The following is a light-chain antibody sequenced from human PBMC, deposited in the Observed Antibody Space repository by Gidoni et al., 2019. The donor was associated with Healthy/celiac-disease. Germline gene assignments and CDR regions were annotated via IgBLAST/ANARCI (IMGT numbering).Light chain of an antibody. V-gene: IGKV1-39*01. CDR3: QQSYSTFALT. Sequence: DIQMTQSPSSLFASVGDRVTITCRASQSISSYLNWYQQKPGKAPKLLIYAASSLQSGVPSRFSGSGSGTDFTLTISSLQPEDFATYYCQQSYSTFALTFXXXTRLEIK. J-gene: IGKJ5*01. CDR1: QSISSY. CDR2: AAS.